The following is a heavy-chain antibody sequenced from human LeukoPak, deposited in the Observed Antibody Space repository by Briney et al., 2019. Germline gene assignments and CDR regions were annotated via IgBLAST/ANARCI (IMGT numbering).Heavy chain of an antibody. J-gene: IGHJ6*03. CDR3: ARRAGHMDV. V-gene: IGHV3-30*03. CDR1: GFTFSSYG. CDR2: ISYDGSNK. Sequence: GGSLRLSCAASGFTFSSYGMHWVRQAPGKGLEWVAVISYDGSNKYYADSVKGRFTISRDNSKNTLYLQMNSLRAEDTAVYYCARRAGHMDVWGKGTTVTVSS.